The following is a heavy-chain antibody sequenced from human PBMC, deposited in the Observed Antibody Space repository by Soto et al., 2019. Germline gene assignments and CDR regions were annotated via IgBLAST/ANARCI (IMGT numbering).Heavy chain of an antibody. CDR3: ARGLYYYGMDV. J-gene: IGHJ6*02. CDR1: GFTLSDYH. Sequence: GGSLRLSCAASGFTLSDYHMTWIRQAPGKGLESVSYITNSGSTIYDADSVKGRFTVSRDNAKNSLYLQMSSLRAEDTAVYYCARGLYYYGMDVWGQGTTVTVSS. V-gene: IGHV3-11*01. CDR2: ITNSGSTI.